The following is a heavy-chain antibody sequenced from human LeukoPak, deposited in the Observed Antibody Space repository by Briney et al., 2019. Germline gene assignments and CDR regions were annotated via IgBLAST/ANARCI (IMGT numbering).Heavy chain of an antibody. CDR3: ARVAQTSGSYYVSHYYYYYMDV. D-gene: IGHD1-26*01. CDR2: IYTSGST. J-gene: IGHJ6*03. Sequence: SETLSLTCTVSGGSISSYYWGWIRQPAGKGLEWIGRIYTSGSTNYNPSLKSRVTMSVDTSKNQFSLKLSSVTAADTAVYYCARVAQTSGSYYVSHYYYYYMDVWGKGTTVTVSS. CDR1: GGSISSYY. V-gene: IGHV4-4*07.